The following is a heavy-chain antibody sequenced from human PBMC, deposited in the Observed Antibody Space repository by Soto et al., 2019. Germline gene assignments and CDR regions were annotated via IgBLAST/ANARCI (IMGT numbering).Heavy chain of an antibody. CDR1: GFTFSSYG. D-gene: IGHD3-16*01. CDR2: ISYDGSNK. Sequence: QVQLVESGGGVVQPGRSLRLSCAASGFTFSSYGMHWVRQAPGKGLEWVAVISYDGSNKYYADSVKGRFTISRDNSKNTLDLQMNSLRAEDTAVYYCAKDAPKSGGYYFDYWGQGTLVTVSS. J-gene: IGHJ4*02. CDR3: AKDAPKSGGYYFDY. V-gene: IGHV3-30*18.